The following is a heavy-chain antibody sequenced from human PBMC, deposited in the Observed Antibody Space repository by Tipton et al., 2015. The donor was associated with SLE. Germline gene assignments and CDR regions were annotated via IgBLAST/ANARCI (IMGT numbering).Heavy chain of an antibody. CDR3: AAAAGRAGAY. J-gene: IGHJ4*02. Sequence: TLSLTCAVYGGSFSGYYWSWIRQPPGKGLEWIGEINHSGSTNYNPSLKSRVSISVDTSKNQFSLKLSSVTAADTAVYYCAAAAGRAGAYWGQGTLVTVSS. V-gene: IGHV4-34*01. CDR1: GGSFSGYY. D-gene: IGHD6-13*01. CDR2: INHSGST.